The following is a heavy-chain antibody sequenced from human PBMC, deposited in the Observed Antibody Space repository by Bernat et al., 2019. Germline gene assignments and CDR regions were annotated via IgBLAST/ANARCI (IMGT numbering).Heavy chain of an antibody. J-gene: IGHJ4*01. D-gene: IGHD6-19*01. Sequence: EVQLVESGGGLIQPGGSLTLSCAASGFTVSVNYMSWVRQAPGKGLEWLSVLYTNGKTYYAESVQGRFAVCSDRSENTLYVQMSSLGAENTAVYYCARDRPPADQWLPTTWGQGALVTVSS. CDR3: ARDRPPADQWLPTT. CDR1: GFTVSVNY. V-gene: IGHV3-53*01. CDR2: LYTNGKT.